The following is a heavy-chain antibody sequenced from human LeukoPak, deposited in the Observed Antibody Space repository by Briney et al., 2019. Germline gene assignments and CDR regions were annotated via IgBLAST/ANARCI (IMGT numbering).Heavy chain of an antibody. Sequence: GGSLRLSCVASGFIFSHYGMHWVGQAPGKGLEWVAVIWSDGRKRFYAGSVKGRFTISRDNSQNTVFLQMNSLRAEDTAMYYCARDAQRGFDYSNSLKYWGHGILVTVSS. CDR2: IWSDGRKR. J-gene: IGHJ4*01. V-gene: IGHV3-33*01. CDR1: GFIFSHYG. D-gene: IGHD4-11*01. CDR3: ARDAQRGFDYSNSLKY.